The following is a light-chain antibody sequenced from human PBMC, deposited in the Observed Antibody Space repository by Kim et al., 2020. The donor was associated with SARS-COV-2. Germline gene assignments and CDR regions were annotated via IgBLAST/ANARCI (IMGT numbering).Light chain of an antibody. V-gene: IGKV3-15*01. J-gene: IGKJ1*01. CDR1: QSNEHF. CDR2: DAS. CDR3: QHYFKWPPCT. Sequence: IVMTQSPDTLSVSPGDRVILSCRASQSNEHFLAWYHQSPGQPPRLLIYDASSRATGIPARFSGSGFGTDFTLTISSLQSEDVGVYYCQHYFKWPPCTFGRGTKVDIK.